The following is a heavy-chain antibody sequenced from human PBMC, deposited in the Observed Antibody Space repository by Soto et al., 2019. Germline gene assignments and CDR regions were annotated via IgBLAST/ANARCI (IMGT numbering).Heavy chain of an antibody. CDR3: ASGRGYSYGFPFDY. V-gene: IGHV3-23*01. D-gene: IGHD5-18*01. J-gene: IGHJ4*02. CDR1: GFTFSSYA. Sequence: XXSLSLSFAASGFTFSSYAMRWVRQAPGKGLEWVSAISGSGGSTYYADSVKGRFTISRDNSKNTLYLQMNSLRAEDTAVYYCASGRGYSYGFPFDYWGQGTLVTVSS. CDR2: ISGSGGST.